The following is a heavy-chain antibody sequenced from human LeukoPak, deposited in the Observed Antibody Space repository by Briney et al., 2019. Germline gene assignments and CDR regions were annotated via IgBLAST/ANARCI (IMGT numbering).Heavy chain of an antibody. CDR2: INHSGST. CDR1: GGSFSGYY. D-gene: IGHD3-10*01. J-gene: IGHJ6*02. Sequence: SETLSLTCAVYGGSFSGYYWSWIRQPPGNGLEWIGEINHSGSTNYNPSLKSRVTISVDTSKNQFSLKLSSVTAADTAVHYCARRYGELSWGPYSYYYGMDVWGQGTTVTVSS. V-gene: IGHV4-34*01. CDR3: ARRYGELSWGPYSYYYGMDV.